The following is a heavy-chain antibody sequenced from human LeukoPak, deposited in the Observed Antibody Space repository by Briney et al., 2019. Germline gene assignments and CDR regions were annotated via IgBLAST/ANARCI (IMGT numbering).Heavy chain of an antibody. Sequence: PGGSLRLSCAASGFTFSDYYMSWIRQAPGKGLEWVAYISSSGSTIYYADSVKGRFTISRDNAKNSLYLQMNSLRAEDTAVYYCARVYYYGSGSYYNSDWGQGTLVTVSS. CDR1: GFTFSDYY. J-gene: IGHJ4*02. CDR3: ARVYYYGSGSYYNSD. D-gene: IGHD3-10*01. V-gene: IGHV3-11*04. CDR2: ISSSGSTI.